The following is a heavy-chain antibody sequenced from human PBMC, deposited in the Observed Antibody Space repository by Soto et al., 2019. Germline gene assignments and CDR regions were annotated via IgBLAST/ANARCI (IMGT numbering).Heavy chain of an antibody. CDR2: ISWNSDSI. Sequence: GGSLRLSCAASGFTFDDYSIHWVRQAPWKGLEWVSGISWNSDSIGYADSVKGRITISRDNAKKSLYLQMNSLRDEDTGFYYCSKDIGSGYFGGLYYYYGMDVWGQGTTVTVSS. CDR3: SKDIGSGYFGGLYYYYGMDV. J-gene: IGHJ6*02. V-gene: IGHV3-9*01. CDR1: GFTFDDYS. D-gene: IGHD3-22*01.